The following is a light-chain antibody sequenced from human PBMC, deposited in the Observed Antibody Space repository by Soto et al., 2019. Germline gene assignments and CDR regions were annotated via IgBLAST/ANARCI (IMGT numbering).Light chain of an antibody. V-gene: IGKV1-5*01. CDR1: QSVRSW. CDR3: QQYDGYSPQT. CDR2: DSS. J-gene: IGKJ1*01. Sequence: DIQMTQSPSTLFASVGDRVTITCRASQSVRSWLAWYQQKPGRAPHLLIYDSSTLEPGVPSRFRGSGSGTEFTLTINGLQPDDFGTYYCQQYDGYSPQTFGQGTKVDIK.